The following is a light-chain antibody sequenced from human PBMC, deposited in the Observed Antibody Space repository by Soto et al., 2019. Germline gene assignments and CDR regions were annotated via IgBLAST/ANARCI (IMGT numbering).Light chain of an antibody. CDR1: SGDIGGFNY. V-gene: IGLV2-14*01. CDR2: EVD. Sequence: QSALTQPASVSGSLGQSITISCTGTSGDIGGFNYVSWYQQHPGKAPKLIIYEVDNRPSGVSNRFSGSKSGNTASLTISGLQAEDEADYHCSSYAGGSTYWVFGGGTKLTV. J-gene: IGLJ3*02. CDR3: SSYAGGSTYWV.